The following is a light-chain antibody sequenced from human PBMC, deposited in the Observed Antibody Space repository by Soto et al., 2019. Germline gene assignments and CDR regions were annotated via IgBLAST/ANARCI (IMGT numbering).Light chain of an antibody. CDR1: HSVSSY. V-gene: IGKV3-20*01. CDR2: DAS. J-gene: IGKJ1*01. Sequence: VLSQSAVTLSLSPGERATLSCMASHSVSSYLAWDQQKPGQAPRLLIYDASSRATGVPDRFSGSGSGTDFTLTISRLEPEDFAVYYCHQYGGSPGTLGQGTKADIK. CDR3: HQYGGSPGT.